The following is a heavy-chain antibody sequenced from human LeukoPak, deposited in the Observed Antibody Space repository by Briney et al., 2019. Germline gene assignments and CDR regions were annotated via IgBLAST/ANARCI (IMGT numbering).Heavy chain of an antibody. V-gene: IGHV4-39*01. CDR2: IYYSGST. CDR3: ARQTTVTTRVGYYCYYGMDV. CDR1: GGAKSRSRYF. J-gene: IGHJ6*02. D-gene: IGHD4-17*01. Sequence: ADPVSLTRTGTGGAKSRSRYFWGRLRHTQGKGLEWIGSIYYSGSTYYNPSLKSRVTISVDTSKNQFSLKLSSVTAADTAVYYCARQTTVTTRVGYYCYYGMDVWGQGTTVSVFS.